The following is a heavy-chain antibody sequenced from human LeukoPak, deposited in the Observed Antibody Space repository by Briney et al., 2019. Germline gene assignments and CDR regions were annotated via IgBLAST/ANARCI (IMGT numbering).Heavy chain of an antibody. V-gene: IGHV3-7*05. J-gene: IGHJ4*02. D-gene: IGHD3-22*01. CDR3: AKVGKGDGSGDFPDY. CDR2: IKQDGSER. Sequence: GGSLRLSCAASGFTFSNFWMSWVRQAPGKGLEWVANIKQDGSERYYVDSVRGRFTISRDNAKNSLYLQMNSLRAEDTAVYYCAKVGKGDGSGDFPDYWGQGTLVTVSS. CDR1: GFTFSNFW.